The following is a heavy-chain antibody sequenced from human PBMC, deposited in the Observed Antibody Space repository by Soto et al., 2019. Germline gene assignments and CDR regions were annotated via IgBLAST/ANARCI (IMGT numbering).Heavy chain of an antibody. Sequence: GGSLRLSCAASGFTFSSYGMHWVRQAPGKGLEWVAVIWYDGSNKYYADSVKGRFTISRDNSKNTLYLQMNSLRAEDTAVYYCARGKQQLAKYYYYGMDVWGQGTTVTVSS. CDR3: ARGKQQLAKYYYYGMDV. J-gene: IGHJ6*02. D-gene: IGHD6-13*01. CDR2: IWYDGSNK. CDR1: GFTFSSYG. V-gene: IGHV3-33*01.